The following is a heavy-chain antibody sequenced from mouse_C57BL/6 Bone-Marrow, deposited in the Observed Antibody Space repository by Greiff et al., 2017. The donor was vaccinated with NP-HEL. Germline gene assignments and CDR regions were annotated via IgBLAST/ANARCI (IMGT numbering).Heavy chain of an antibody. D-gene: IGHD2-1*01. CDR3: TRYGNYLPCFAY. CDR2: IDPENGDT. Sequence: EVKLQESGAELVRPGASVKLSCTASGFNIKDDYMHWVKQRPEQSLEWIGWIDPENGDTDYASKFQGKATITADTSSNTAYLQLSSLTSVDTAVYYCTRYGNYLPCFAYWGKGTLFTVSA. V-gene: IGHV14-4*01. J-gene: IGHJ3*01. CDR1: GFNIKDDY.